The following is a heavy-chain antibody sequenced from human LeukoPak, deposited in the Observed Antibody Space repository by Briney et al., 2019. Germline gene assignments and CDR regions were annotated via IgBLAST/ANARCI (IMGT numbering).Heavy chain of an antibody. CDR1: GGSISSSSYY. J-gene: IGHJ2*01. Sequence: SETLSLTCTVSGGSISSSSYYWGWIRQPPRKGLEWIGSIYYSGSTYYNPSLKSRVTISVDTSKNQFSLKLSSVTAADTAVYYCASVWGITVTWDGWYFDLWGRGTLVTVSS. CDR3: ASVWGITVTWDGWYFDL. CDR2: IYYSGST. V-gene: IGHV4-39*07. D-gene: IGHD4-17*01.